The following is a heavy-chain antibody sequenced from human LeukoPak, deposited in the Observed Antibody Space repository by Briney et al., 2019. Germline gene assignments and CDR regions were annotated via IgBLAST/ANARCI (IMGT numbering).Heavy chain of an antibody. Sequence: GASVKVSCKASGYTFTGYYMHWVRQAPGQGLEWMGRINPNSGGTNYAQKFQGRVTMTRDTSISTAYMELSRLRSDDTAVYYCARAGPPDYYYYYMDVWGKGTTVTVSS. CDR1: GYTFTGYY. V-gene: IGHV1-2*06. CDR2: INPNSGGT. J-gene: IGHJ6*03. CDR3: ARAGPPDYYYYYMDV.